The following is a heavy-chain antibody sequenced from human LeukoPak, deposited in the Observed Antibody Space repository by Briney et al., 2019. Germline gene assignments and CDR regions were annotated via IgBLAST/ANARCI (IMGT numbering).Heavy chain of an antibody. CDR3: ARARYYSDAGSYFIDQ. CDR2: VFSTGSP. J-gene: IGHJ5*02. V-gene: IGHV4-59*11. D-gene: IGHD3-10*01. Sequence: PSETLSLTCTVSGGSISGHYWSWVRQSPEKGLESIAYVFSTGSPNYNPSLESRGTISVDTSKNQISLTLIFVTAADTALYYCARARYYSDAGSYFIDQWGQGTPVTVSS. CDR1: GGSISGHY.